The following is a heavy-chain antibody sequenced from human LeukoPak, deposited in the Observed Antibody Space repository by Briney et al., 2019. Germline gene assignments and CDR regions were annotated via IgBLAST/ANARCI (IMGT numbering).Heavy chain of an antibody. Sequence: GGSLRLSCAASGFTFSSYAMHRVRKDPGKGLEWLADISYDGSNKYYAESVKGRFTISRDNSKSTLYLQMNSLRAEDTAVYYCARNRIVGASNWFDPWGQGTLVTVSS. CDR1: GFTFSSYA. V-gene: IGHV3-30-3*01. D-gene: IGHD1-26*01. CDR2: ISYDGSNK. J-gene: IGHJ5*02. CDR3: ARNRIVGASNWFDP.